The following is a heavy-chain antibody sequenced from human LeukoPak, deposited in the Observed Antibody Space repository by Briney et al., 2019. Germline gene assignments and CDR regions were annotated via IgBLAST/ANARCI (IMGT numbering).Heavy chain of an antibody. D-gene: IGHD5-12*01. CDR2: FSYDGNSK. CDR1: GFTFSNYA. J-gene: IGHJ4*02. V-gene: IGHV3-30-3*01. CDR3: ARGKGQDSGYDYFLDY. Sequence: PGGSLRLSCAASGFTFSNYAIHWVRQAPGNGLEWVTLFSYDGNSKYYADSVKGRFTISRDNSKNTLYLQMNSLRADDSAVYYCARGKGQDSGYDYFLDYWGQGTLVTVSS.